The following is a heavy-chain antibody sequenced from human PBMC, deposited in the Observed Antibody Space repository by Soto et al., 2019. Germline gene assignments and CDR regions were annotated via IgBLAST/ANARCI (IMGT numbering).Heavy chain of an antibody. D-gene: IGHD2-2*01. Sequence: ASVKVSCKASGGTFSSYAISWVRQAPGQGLEWMGGIIPIFGTANYAQKFQGRVTITAAESTSTAYMELSSLRSEDTAVYYCASDPGSPENVVVPAAVEKYYYYYYGMDVWGQGTTVTVSS. CDR1: GGTFSSYA. CDR3: ASDPGSPENVVVPAAVEKYYYYYYGMDV. J-gene: IGHJ6*02. CDR2: IIPIFGTA. V-gene: IGHV1-69*13.